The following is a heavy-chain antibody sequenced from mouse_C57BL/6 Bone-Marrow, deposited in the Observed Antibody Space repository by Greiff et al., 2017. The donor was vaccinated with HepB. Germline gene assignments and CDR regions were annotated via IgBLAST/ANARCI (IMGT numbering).Heavy chain of an antibody. D-gene: IGHD1-1*01. Sequence: VQLQQSGAELVKPGASVKLSCTASGFNIKDYYMHWVKQRTEQGLEWIGRIDPEDGETKYAPKFPGKATITADTSSNTAYLQLSSLTSEDTSVYYCANLPYYYGSSFYYFDYWGQGTTLTVSS. CDR3: ANLPYYYGSSFYYFDY. J-gene: IGHJ2*01. V-gene: IGHV14-2*01. CDR2: IDPEDGET. CDR1: GFNIKDYY.